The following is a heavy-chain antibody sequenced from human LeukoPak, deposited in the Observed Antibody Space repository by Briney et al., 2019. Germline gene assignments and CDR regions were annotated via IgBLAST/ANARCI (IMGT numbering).Heavy chain of an antibody. D-gene: IGHD2-2*01. J-gene: IGHJ3*02. CDR1: GYTFTAFY. V-gene: IGHV1-2*02. Sequence: GASVKVACKTSGYTFTAFYMHWVQQAPGQGLEWMGWMNPSSGYTYYAQNFQGRVSMTRDTSIRTAYMELSGLKPDDTALYHCATSSGYRTSWGAFNIWGQGTMVTVSS. CDR3: ATSSGYRTSWGAFNI. CDR2: MNPSSGYT.